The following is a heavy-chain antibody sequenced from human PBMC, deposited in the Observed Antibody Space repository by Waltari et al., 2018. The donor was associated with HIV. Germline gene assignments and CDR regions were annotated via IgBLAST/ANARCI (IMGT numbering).Heavy chain of an antibody. V-gene: IGHV4-30-2*01. J-gene: IGHJ4*02. CDR1: GGSISSGGYS. D-gene: IGHD3-22*01. CDR2: IHHSVST. CDR3: ARGRYYDSSGYYYYYFDY. Sequence: QLQLQESGSGLVKPSQTLSLTCAVSGGSISSGGYSWSWIRQPPGKGLEWIGYIHHSVSTYYNPSLRSRVTISVDRSKNQFSLKLSSVTAADTAVYYCARGRYYDSSGYYYYYFDYWGQGTLVTVSS.